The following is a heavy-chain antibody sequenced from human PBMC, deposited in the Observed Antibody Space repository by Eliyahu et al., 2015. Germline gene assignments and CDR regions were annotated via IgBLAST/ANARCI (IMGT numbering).Heavy chain of an antibody. V-gene: IGHV3-74*01. D-gene: IGHD2-15*01. CDR1: GFSFSSXG. CDR3: ASLGYCSGGSCHGDFDY. J-gene: IGHJ4*02. CDR2: INGDGSTT. Sequence: EVQLVESGGGTVQPGGSLRLSCAASGFSFSSXGMHWVRQAPGKGLVWVSRINGDGSTTTYADSVKGRFTISRDNAKNTLYLQMNSLRAEDTAAYYCASLGYCSGGSCHGDFDYWGQGTLVTVSS.